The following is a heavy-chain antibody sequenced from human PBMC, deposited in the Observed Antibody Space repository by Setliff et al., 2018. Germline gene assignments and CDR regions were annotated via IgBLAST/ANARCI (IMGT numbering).Heavy chain of an antibody. D-gene: IGHD2-8*01. CDR3: SRLVRFCTRTTCQRLSGDDF. CDR1: GYTFINFG. J-gene: IGHJ4*02. CDR2: ISPYTGNT. Sequence: ASVKVSCKASGYTFINFGISWVRQAPGQGLEWVGWISPYTGNTYYAPRLQDRVTLTADTSTNTAYMELRSLISDDTAVCYCSRLVRFCTRTTCQRLSGDDFWGQGTLVTVSS. V-gene: IGHV1-18*01.